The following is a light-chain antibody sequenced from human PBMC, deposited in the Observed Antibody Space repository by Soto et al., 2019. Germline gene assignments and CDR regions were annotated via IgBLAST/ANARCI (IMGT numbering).Light chain of an antibody. J-gene: IGKJ4*01. CDR3: QHYKTWPLA. CDR1: QGVGST. V-gene: IGKV3-15*01. Sequence: EIIMTQSPATLFVSPGERVTLSCRASQGVGSTLAWYRQQPGQAPRLLIYDAYIRASGVPARFSGSGSGTEFTLTISGLQSEDFAVYFCQHYKTWPLAFGGGTKVEIK. CDR2: DAY.